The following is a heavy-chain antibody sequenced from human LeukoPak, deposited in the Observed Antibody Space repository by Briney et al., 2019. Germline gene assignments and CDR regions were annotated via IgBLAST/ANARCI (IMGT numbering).Heavy chain of an antibody. V-gene: IGHV1-69*13. Sequence: GASVKVSCKASGGSFSSYAISWVRQAPGQGLEWMGGIIPVFGTANYAQKFQGRVTITADESTSTAYMELSSLRSEDTAVYYCARASSYVKWELELSQADYWGQGTLVTVSS. CDR2: IIPVFGTA. CDR3: ARASSYVKWELELSQADY. CDR1: GGSFSSYA. J-gene: IGHJ4*02. D-gene: IGHD1-26*01.